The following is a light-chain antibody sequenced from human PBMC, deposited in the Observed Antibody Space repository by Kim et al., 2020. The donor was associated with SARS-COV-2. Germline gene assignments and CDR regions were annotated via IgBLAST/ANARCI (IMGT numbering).Light chain of an antibody. CDR3: CSYAGSSTYVV. CDR1: SSDVGSYNL. J-gene: IGLJ2*01. CDR2: EVS. V-gene: IGLV2-23*02. Sequence: QSITSSCPGTSSDVGSYNLVSWYQQHPGKAPKLMIYEVSKRPSGVSNRFSGSKSGNTASLTISGLQAEDEADYYCCSYAGSSTYVVFGGGTQLTVL.